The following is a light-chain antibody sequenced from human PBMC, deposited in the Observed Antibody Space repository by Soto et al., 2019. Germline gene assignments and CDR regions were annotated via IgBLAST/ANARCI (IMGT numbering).Light chain of an antibody. V-gene: IGLV1-47*01. J-gene: IGLJ3*02. CDR1: SSNIGSNS. CDR3: AACDDSLSGWV. Sequence: QSVLTQPPSASGTPGQRVTISCSGSSSNIGSNSVYWYQQLPGTAPQLLIYRNNQRPSGVPDRFSGSRSGTSASLAISGLRSEDEADYYCAACDDSLSGWVFGGGTKLTVL. CDR2: RNN.